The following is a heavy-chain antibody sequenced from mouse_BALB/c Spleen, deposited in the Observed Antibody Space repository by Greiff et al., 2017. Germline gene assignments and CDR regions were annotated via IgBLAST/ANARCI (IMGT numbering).Heavy chain of an antibody. CDR1: GFSLTSYG. CDR3: AREGAPDYYAMDY. CDR2: IWAGGST. Sequence: VKLMESGPGLVAPSQSLSITCTVSGFSLTSYGVHWVRQPPGKGLEWLGVIWAGGSTNYNSALMSRLSISKDNSKSQVFLKMNSLQTDDTAMYYCAREGAPDYYAMDYWGQGTSVTVSS. J-gene: IGHJ4*01. V-gene: IGHV2-9*02.